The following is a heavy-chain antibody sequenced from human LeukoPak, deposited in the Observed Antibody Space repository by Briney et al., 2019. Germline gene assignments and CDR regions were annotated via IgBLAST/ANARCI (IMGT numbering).Heavy chain of an antibody. CDR1: GFNFGSYS. Sequence: GGSLRLSCAASGFNFGSYSMTWVRQAPGKGLEWVSVISADSATTFYADSVKGRFTISRDNAKNTVFLQMNSLRAEDTAVYYCARDGYYDFWSGYQANWFDPWGQGTLVTVSS. J-gene: IGHJ5*02. CDR2: ISADSATT. CDR3: ARDGYYDFWSGYQANWFDP. V-gene: IGHV3-23*01. D-gene: IGHD3-3*01.